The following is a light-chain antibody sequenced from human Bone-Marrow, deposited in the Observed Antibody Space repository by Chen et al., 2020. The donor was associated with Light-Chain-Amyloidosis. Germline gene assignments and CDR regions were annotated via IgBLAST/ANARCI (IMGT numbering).Light chain of an antibody. J-gene: IGLJ3*02. Sequence: QTVVTQEPSFSVSPGGTVTLTCGLSSGSVSTNYYPAWYQQTPGQAPRTLIYSTNTRSSGVPDRFSGSILGNKAALTLTGAQADDGSDYYCVLYVGSGIWVFGGGTKLTVL. CDR1: SGSVSTNYY. V-gene: IGLV8-61*01. CDR2: STN. CDR3: VLYVGSGIWV.